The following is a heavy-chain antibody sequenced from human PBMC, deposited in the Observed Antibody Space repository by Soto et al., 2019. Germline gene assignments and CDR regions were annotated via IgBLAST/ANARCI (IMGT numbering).Heavy chain of an antibody. D-gene: IGHD3-22*01. CDR1: GYTFTSYG. CDR3: ARDFEDYYHSSEESLFVY. V-gene: IGHV1-18*04. J-gene: IGHJ4*02. Sequence: QVQLVQSGAEVKKPGASVKVSCKASGYTFTSYGISWVRQAPGQGLEWMGWISAYNGNTNYAQKLQGRVTMTTDTSTSTAYMELRSLRSDDTAVYYCARDFEDYYHSSEESLFVYWGQGTLVTVSS. CDR2: ISAYNGNT.